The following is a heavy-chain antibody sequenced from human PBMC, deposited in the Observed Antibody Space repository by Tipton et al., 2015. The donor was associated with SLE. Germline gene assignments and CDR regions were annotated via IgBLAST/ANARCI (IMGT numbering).Heavy chain of an antibody. V-gene: IGHV4-34*01. J-gene: IGHJ5*02. CDR3: ARASSGSDNWFDP. CDR1: GGSFSGYY. CDR2: INHSGST. D-gene: IGHD3-3*01. Sequence: TLSLTCAVYGGSFSGYYWSWIRQPPGKGLEWIGEINHSGSTNYIPSLKSRVTISVDTSKNQFSLKLSSVTAADTAVYYCARASSGSDNWFDPWGQGTLVTVSS.